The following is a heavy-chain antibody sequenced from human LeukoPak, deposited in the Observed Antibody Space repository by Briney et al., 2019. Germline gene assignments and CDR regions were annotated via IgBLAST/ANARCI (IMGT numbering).Heavy chain of an antibody. CDR2: FDPEDGET. V-gene: IGHV1-24*01. Sequence: GASVKVSCKASGGTFSSYAISWVRQAPGKGLEWMGGFDPEDGETIYAQKFQGRVTMTEDTSTDTAYMELSSLRSEDTAVYYCATDGPYGSENLCFDLWGRGTLVTVSS. CDR3: ATDGPYGSENLCFDL. J-gene: IGHJ2*01. D-gene: IGHD3-10*01. CDR1: GGTFSSYA.